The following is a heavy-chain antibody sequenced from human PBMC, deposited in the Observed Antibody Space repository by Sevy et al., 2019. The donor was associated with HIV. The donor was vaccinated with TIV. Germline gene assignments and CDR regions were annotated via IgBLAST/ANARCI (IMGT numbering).Heavy chain of an antibody. J-gene: IGHJ4*02. CDR3: ARSQSSSWDYFDY. V-gene: IGHV3-30*04. D-gene: IGHD6-13*01. Sequence: GGSLRLSCAASGFIFSDYTLHWVRQAPGTGLEWVAVISYDGSFTYYADSVEGRFTISRDNSKNTLFLQMNSLRHEDTAVHYCARSQSSSWDYFDYWGQGTLVTVSS. CDR2: ISYDGSFT. CDR1: GFIFSDYT.